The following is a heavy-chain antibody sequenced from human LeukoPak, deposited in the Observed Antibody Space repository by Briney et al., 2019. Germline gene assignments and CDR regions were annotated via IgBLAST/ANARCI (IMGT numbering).Heavy chain of an antibody. CDR2: ISGSGEST. CDR1: GFTFSRFA. J-gene: IGHJ4*02. V-gene: IGHV3-23*01. CDR3: AKDAIGQYRPYYFDC. Sequence: PGGSLRLSCAASGFTFSRFAMSWVRQAPGKGLEWASSISGSGESTYYADYVKGRFTVSRDNSKNTVNLQLNSLRAEDTAVYYCAKDAIGQYRPYYFDCWGQGTLVTVSS. D-gene: IGHD3-16*02.